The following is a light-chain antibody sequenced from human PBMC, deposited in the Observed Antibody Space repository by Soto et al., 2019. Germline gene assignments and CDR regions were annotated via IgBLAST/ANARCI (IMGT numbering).Light chain of an antibody. CDR3: QQFIDGWT. Sequence: IQMAQSPSSLSASIGDRVTMTCRASQSINNRLAWYQQMPGKAPNLLIYDASSLESGVPSRFRGSGSETEFTLTISGLQPDDFATYYCQQFIDGWTFGQGTKVDI. CDR2: DAS. CDR1: QSINNR. V-gene: IGKV1-5*01. J-gene: IGKJ1*01.